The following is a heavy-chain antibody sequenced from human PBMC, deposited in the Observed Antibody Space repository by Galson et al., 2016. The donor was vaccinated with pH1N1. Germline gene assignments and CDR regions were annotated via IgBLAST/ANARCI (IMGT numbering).Heavy chain of an antibody. Sequence: LSLTCTVSGGSISSSSYYWDWIRQPPGKGLEWIGSIYYSGSTYYNPSLKSRVTISVDTSKNQFSLKLSSVTAADTAVYYCARRGIGEFLYYFYSWGQGTLVTVSS. CDR3: ARRGIGEFLYYFYS. CDR1: GGSISSSSYY. D-gene: IGHD3-10*01. V-gene: IGHV4-39*01. CDR2: IYYSGST. J-gene: IGHJ4*02.